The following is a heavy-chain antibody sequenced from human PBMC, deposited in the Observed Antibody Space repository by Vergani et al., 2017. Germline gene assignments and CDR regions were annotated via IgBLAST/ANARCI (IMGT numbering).Heavy chain of an antibody. D-gene: IGHD4/OR15-4a*01. V-gene: IGHV1-8*02. Sequence: QIQLVQSAAAVKKPGAALNVSCKASGYTFRNKDISWVRQATGQGLEWMGWMNPNSGTTGYAQKFQGRVTMTRNTSINTAYMELSRLSFEDAAVYYCARSTDYPDDYVSSDYFRRTLDVWGKGTTVTVS. CDR1: GYTFRNKD. CDR2: MNPNSGTT. J-gene: IGHJ6*03. CDR3: ARSTDYPDDYVSSDYFRRTLDV.